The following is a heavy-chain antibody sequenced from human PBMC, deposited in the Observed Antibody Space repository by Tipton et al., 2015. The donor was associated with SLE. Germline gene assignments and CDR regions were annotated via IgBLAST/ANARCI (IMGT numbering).Heavy chain of an antibody. V-gene: IGHV4-59*08. CDR1: GGSISSHY. D-gene: IGHD5-12*01. J-gene: IGHJ3*02. CDR3: ARPRYSRNGAFDI. Sequence: TLSLTCTVSGGSISSHYWSWIRQPPGKGLEWIGYIYYSGSTYYNPSLKSRVTISVDTSKNQFSLKLSSVTAADTAVYYCARPRYSRNGAFDIWGQGTMVTVSS. CDR2: IYYSGST.